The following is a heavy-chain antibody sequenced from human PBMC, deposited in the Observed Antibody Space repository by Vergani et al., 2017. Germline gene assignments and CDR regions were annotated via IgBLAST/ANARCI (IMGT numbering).Heavy chain of an antibody. D-gene: IGHD6-19*01. CDR1: GFTFSSYA. Sequence: EVQLLESGGGLVQPGGSLRLSCAASGFTFSSYAMSWVRQAPGKGLEWVSAISGSGGSTYYADSVKGRFTISRDNSKNTLYLQMNSLRAEDKAVYYCAKDLYSSGWYEYYFDYWGQGTLVTVSS. J-gene: IGHJ4*02. CDR3: AKDLYSSGWYEYYFDY. CDR2: ISGSGGST. V-gene: IGHV3-23*01.